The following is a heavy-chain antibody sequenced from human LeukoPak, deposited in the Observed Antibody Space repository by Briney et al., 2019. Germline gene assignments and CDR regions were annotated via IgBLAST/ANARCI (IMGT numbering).Heavy chain of an antibody. Sequence: GGSLRLSCAASGFTFSNYWMHWVRQAPGKGLVWVSRINSDGINTSYADSVKGRFTISRDNAKNTLNLQMNSLRAEDTAVYYCVRDLGQYYDTSDNWFDPWGQGTLVTVSS. CDR2: INSDGINT. CDR3: VRDLGQYYDTSDNWFDP. V-gene: IGHV3-74*01. CDR1: GFTFSNYW. D-gene: IGHD3-22*01. J-gene: IGHJ5*02.